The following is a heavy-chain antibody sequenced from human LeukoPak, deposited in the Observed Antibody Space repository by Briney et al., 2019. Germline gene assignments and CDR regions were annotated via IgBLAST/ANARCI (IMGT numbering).Heavy chain of an antibody. D-gene: IGHD6-13*01. Sequence: SETLSLTCTVSGYSISSGYYWGWIRQPPGKGLEWIGSIYHSGSTYYNPSLKSRVTISVDTSKNQFSLKLSSVTAADTAVYYYARVSDSSSWHLYYYYYMDVWGKGTTVTVSS. CDR3: ARVSDSSSWHLYYYYYMDV. CDR1: GYSISSGYY. V-gene: IGHV4-38-2*02. J-gene: IGHJ6*03. CDR2: IYHSGST.